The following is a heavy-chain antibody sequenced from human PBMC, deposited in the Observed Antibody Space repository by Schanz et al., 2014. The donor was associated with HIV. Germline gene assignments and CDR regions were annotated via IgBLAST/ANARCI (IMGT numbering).Heavy chain of an antibody. J-gene: IGHJ4*02. CDR2: ISESGSRS. D-gene: IGHD3-22*01. V-gene: IGHV3-23*04. CDR3: AKPEYDSSGNSQSHFDY. CDR1: GFSFSDYH. Sequence: VQLVESGGDLVKPGGSLRLSCTASGFSFSDYHMSWIRQAPGKGLEWVSSISESGSRSYYADSVNGRFTISRDNSKNTLYLQMTTLRTEDTAVYYCAKPEYDSSGNSQSHFDYWGQGTLVTVSS.